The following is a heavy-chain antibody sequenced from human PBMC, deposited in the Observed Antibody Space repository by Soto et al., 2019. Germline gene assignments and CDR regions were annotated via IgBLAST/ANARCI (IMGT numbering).Heavy chain of an antibody. D-gene: IGHD3-9*01. J-gene: IGHJ4*02. CDR2: IYYTGST. Sequence: SETLSLTCAVSGGSVTSSSYYWGWIRQPPGKGLEWIGSIYYTGSTFYNPSLKSRVTMSSDTSKNQFSLKLSSVTATDTSVYYCARTKEYDILTGYYIYYFDYWGQGTLVTVS. CDR3: ARTKEYDILTGYYIYYFDY. V-gene: IGHV4-39*01. CDR1: GGSVTSSSYY.